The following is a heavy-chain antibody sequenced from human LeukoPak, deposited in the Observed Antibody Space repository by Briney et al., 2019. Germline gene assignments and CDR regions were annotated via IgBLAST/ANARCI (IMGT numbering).Heavy chain of an antibody. J-gene: IGHJ6*02. Sequence: SGTLSLTCAVSGGSISSSNWWSWVRQPPGKGLEWIGDIYHSGSTNYNPSLKSRVTISVDKSKNQFSLKLSSVTAADTAVYYCARDHGYCSSTSCYYTYYGMDVWGQGTTVTVSS. D-gene: IGHD2-2*03. CDR1: GGSISSSNW. V-gene: IGHV4-4*02. CDR3: ARDHGYCSSTSCYYTYYGMDV. CDR2: IYHSGST.